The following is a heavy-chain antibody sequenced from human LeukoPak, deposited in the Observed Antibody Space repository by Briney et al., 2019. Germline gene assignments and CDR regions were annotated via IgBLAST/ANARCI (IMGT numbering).Heavy chain of an antibody. J-gene: IGHJ4*02. Sequence: GGSLRLSCAASEFTFSSYAMHWVRQAPGKGLEWVAIISYDGSNKYYADSVKGRFTISRDNSKNTLYLQMNSLRAEDTAVYYCAKAWELPSDYWGQGTLVTVSS. CDR1: EFTFSSYA. V-gene: IGHV3-30*04. CDR3: AKAWELPSDY. D-gene: IGHD1-26*01. CDR2: ISYDGSNK.